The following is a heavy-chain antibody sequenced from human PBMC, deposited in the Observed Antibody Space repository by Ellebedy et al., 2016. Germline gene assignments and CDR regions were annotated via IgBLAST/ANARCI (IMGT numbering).Heavy chain of an antibody. CDR2: IWYDGSNK. V-gene: IGHV3-33*06. D-gene: IGHD6-6*01. J-gene: IGHJ6*04. Sequence: GGSLRLSXAASGFTFSSYGMHWVRQALGKGLEWVAVIWYDGSNKYCADSVKGRFTISRDNSKNTLYLQMTNLRVEDTAVYYCAKDRMNLRPFLMDVWGRGTTVIVSS. CDR1: GFTFSSYG. CDR3: AKDRMNLRPFLMDV.